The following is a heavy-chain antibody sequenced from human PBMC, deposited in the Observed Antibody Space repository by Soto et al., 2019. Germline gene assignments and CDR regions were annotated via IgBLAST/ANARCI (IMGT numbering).Heavy chain of an antibody. J-gene: IGHJ6*02. CDR1: GFTFSSFS. Sequence: EVQLVEFGGGLVKPGGSLRLSCAASGFTFSSFSMNWVRQAPGKGLEWVSSISSSSSYIYYADSVKGRFTISRDNAKNSLYLPMNSLRAEDTAVYYCARDYADTGTDNGMDVWGPGTTVTVSS. V-gene: IGHV3-21*01. D-gene: IGHD5-18*01. CDR3: ARDYADTGTDNGMDV. CDR2: ISSSSSYI.